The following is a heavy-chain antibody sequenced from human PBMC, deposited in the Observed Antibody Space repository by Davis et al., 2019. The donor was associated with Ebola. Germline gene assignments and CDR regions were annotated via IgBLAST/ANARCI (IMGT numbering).Heavy chain of an antibody. V-gene: IGHV3-9*01. J-gene: IGHJ3*02. Sequence: PGGSLRLSCAASGFTFDDYAMHWVRQAPGKGLEWVSGISWNSGSIGYADSVKGRFTISRDNAKNSLYLQMNSLRAEDTAVYYCAKDRVPDDAFDIWGQGTMVTVSS. CDR1: GFTFDDYA. CDR3: AKDRVPDDAFDI. D-gene: IGHD2-2*01. CDR2: ISWNSGSI.